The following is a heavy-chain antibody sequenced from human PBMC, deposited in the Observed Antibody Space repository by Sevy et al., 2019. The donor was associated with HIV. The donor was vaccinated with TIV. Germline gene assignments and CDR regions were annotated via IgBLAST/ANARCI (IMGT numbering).Heavy chain of an antibody. D-gene: IGHD1-1*01. CDR1: GFTFSDYW. J-gene: IGHJ4*02. CDR3: ARESWKFDY. CDR2: IKRDGSSK. V-gene: IGHV3-7*01. Sequence: GGSLRLSCAASGFTFSDYWMTWVRQTPGKGLEWVANIKRDGSSKYYVDSVRGRFTVSRDNTKNSLYLHMISLRAEDTAIYYCARESWKFDYWGQGALVTVSS.